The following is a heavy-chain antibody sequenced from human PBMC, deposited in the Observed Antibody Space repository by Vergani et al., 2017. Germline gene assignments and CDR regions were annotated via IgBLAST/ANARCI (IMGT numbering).Heavy chain of an antibody. Sequence: QVQLQESGPGLLKTSETLSLTCNVSGVSITRGNYWVGVRQSPGTGLEWIASVFHLGTVYYNPSLRSPVSISIDAYNVLSLRLQSVTAADTAVYFCVRDLYSRGPFDVWGQGSLVTVSS. CDR3: VRDLYSRGPFDV. D-gene: IGHD3-22*01. J-gene: IGHJ4*01. CDR1: GVSITRGNY. V-gene: IGHV4-38-2*02. CDR2: VFHLGTV.